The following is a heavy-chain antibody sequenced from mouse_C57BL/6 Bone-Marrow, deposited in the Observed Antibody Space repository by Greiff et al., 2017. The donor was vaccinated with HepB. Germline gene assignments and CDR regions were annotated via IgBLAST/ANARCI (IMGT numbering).Heavy chain of an antibody. CDR1: GFTFSSYT. V-gene: IGHV5-9*01. Sequence: EVKLMESGGGLVKPGGSLKLSCAASGFTFSSYTMSWVRQTPEKRLEWVATISGGGGNTYYPDSVKGRFTISIYNAKNTLYLQMSSLRSEDTALYYCARHGDYYVLHWYFDVWGTGTTVTVSS. CDR3: ARHGDYYVLHWYFDV. J-gene: IGHJ1*03. D-gene: IGHD1-1*01. CDR2: ISGGGGNT.